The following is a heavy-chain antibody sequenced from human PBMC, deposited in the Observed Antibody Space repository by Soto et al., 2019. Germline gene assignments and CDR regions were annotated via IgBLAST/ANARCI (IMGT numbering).Heavy chain of an antibody. J-gene: IGHJ3*02. CDR3: AKDRRRGGYGYDAFDM. CDR2: ISYDESKK. CDR1: RLTFSSYG. D-gene: IGHD5-18*01. V-gene: IGHV3-30*18. Sequence: QVQLVESGGGVVQPGMSRRLSCGASRLTFSSYGMHWVRQAPGKGLEWVALISYDESKKYYADSVKGRFTISRDNSKNXLYLQMDSLRGEDTAVYYWAKDRRRGGYGYDAFDMWGQGTMVTVSS.